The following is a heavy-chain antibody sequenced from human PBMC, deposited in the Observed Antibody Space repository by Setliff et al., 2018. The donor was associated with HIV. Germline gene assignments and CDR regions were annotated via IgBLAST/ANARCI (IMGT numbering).Heavy chain of an antibody. D-gene: IGHD1-26*01. J-gene: IGHJ4*02. V-gene: IGHV3-11*04. CDR2: ISSSDNTV. CDR3: ARDRYSGSSTDS. Sequence: GGSLRLSCAASGFTFSDYYMSWIRQAPGKGLEWVSYISSSDNTVHYADSVRGRFTISRDNAKTSLYLQMNGRRAEDTAVYYCARDRYSGSSTDSWGQGTLVTVSS. CDR1: GFTFSDYY.